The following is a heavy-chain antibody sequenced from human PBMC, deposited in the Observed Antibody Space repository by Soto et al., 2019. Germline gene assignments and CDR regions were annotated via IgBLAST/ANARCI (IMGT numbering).Heavy chain of an antibody. CDR3: VSTSYFSNSSVYTHFFDY. D-gene: IGHD3-22*01. CDR1: GLTSSENY. CDR2: ARDKAQGYRT. J-gene: IGHJ4*02. Sequence: GVSLRLSCTGSGLTSSENYIEWVRQAAGKGLEWVGRARDKAQGYRTIYAASEKRRFTTSRDESKSSVWLQLNRQKREDMAIYYCVSTSYFSNSSVYTHFFDYWGQGTLVTVSS. V-gene: IGHV3-72*01.